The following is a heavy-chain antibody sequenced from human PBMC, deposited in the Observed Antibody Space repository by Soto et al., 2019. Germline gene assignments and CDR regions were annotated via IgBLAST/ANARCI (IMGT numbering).Heavy chain of an antibody. CDR3: AKDSGTVAGDY. CDR2: ISYDGSNK. Sequence: QVQLVESGGGVVQPGRSLRLSRAASGFTFSSYGMHWVRQAPGKGLEWVAVISYDGSNKYYADSVKGRFTISRDNSKNTLYQQMNSLRAEDTAVYYCAKDSGTVAGDYWGQGTLVTVSS. V-gene: IGHV3-30*18. CDR1: GFTFSSYG. J-gene: IGHJ4*02. D-gene: IGHD6-19*01.